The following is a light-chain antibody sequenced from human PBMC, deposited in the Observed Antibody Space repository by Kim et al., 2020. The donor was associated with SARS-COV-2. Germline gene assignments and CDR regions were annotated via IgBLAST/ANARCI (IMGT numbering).Light chain of an antibody. V-gene: IGLV2-14*03. CDR1: SSDIGGYNY. CDR3: SSYTGSSSVI. CDR2: SVS. J-gene: IGLJ2*01. Sequence: SALTQPASVSGSPGQSITISCTGGSSDIGGYNYVSWYQQHPGKAPKLMIYSVSNRPSGVSNRFSGSKSGYTASLTISGLQAEDEADYYCSSYTGSSSVIFGGGTQLTVL.